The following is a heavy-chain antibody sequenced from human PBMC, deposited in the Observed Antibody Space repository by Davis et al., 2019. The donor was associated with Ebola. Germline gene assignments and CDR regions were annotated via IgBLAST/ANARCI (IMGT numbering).Heavy chain of an antibody. Sequence: GGSLRLSCAASGFTFSSYGMHWVRQAPGKGLEWVAVIWYDGSNKYYADSVKGRFTISRDNSKNTLYLQMNSLRAEDTAVYYCARVLRGSSYGSGYYYYYGMDVWGQGTTVTVSS. CDR3: ARVLRGSSYGSGYYYYYGMDV. CDR2: IWYDGSNK. CDR1: GFTFSSYG. V-gene: IGHV3-33*01. D-gene: IGHD3-10*01. J-gene: IGHJ6*02.